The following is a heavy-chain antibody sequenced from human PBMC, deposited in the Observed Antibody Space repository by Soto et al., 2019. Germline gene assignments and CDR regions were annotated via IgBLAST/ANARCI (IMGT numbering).Heavy chain of an antibody. V-gene: IGHV3-30-3*01. CDR1: GFTFSSYA. J-gene: IGHJ5*02. Sequence: QVQLVESGGGVVQPGRSLRLSCAASGFTFSSYAMHWVRQAPGKGLEWVAVISYDGSKKYYADSVKGRFTISRDNSKNTLYLQMNSLRAEDTAVYYCAREDGDYVLSPLFDPWGQGTLVTVSS. CDR3: AREDGDYVLSPLFDP. D-gene: IGHD4-17*01. CDR2: ISYDGSKK.